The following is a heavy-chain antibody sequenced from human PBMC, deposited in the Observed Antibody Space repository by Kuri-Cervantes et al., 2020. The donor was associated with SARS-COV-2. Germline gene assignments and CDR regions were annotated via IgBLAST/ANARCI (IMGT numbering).Heavy chain of an antibody. D-gene: IGHD3-9*01. Sequence: GSLRLSCAVYGGSFSGYYWSWIRQPPGKGLEWIGEINHSGSTNYNPSLKSRVTVSVDTSKNQFSLKLSSVTAADTAVYYCARQAYHDILTGYLYWYFDLWGRGTLVTVSS. CDR3: ARQAYHDILTGYLYWYFDL. J-gene: IGHJ2*01. CDR2: INHSGST. V-gene: IGHV4-34*01. CDR1: GGSFSGYY.